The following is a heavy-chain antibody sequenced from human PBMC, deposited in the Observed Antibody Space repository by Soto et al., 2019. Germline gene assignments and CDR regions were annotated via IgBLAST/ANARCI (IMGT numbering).Heavy chain of an antibody. V-gene: IGHV4-59*01. Sequence: SETLSLTCSVSGGSISSYSWTWIRQPPGEGLEWIGYMYYSGSTNYNPSLKSRATISADTSKNQFSLKLSSLTAADTAVYYCARDMRAKTLLVGHTNWFGPWGQGILVTVS. D-gene: IGHD3-16*01. CDR2: MYYSGST. J-gene: IGHJ5*02. CDR3: ARDMRAKTLLVGHTNWFGP. CDR1: GGSISSYS.